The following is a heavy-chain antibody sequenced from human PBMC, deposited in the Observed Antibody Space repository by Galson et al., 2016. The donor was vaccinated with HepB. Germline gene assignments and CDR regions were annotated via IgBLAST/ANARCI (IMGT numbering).Heavy chain of an antibody. CDR2: ISGSGANK. Sequence: SLRLSCAASGFTFSSYAMSWVRQAPGKGLQWVAAISGSGANKYHADTVKGRFTIYRDHSKETLFLKMSSLTADDTALYYCAKEQMDTAMIQYFFASWGQGTQVTVSS. D-gene: IGHD5-18*01. V-gene: IGHV3-23*01. CDR1: GFTFSSYA. CDR3: AKEQMDTAMIQYFFAS. J-gene: IGHJ4*02.